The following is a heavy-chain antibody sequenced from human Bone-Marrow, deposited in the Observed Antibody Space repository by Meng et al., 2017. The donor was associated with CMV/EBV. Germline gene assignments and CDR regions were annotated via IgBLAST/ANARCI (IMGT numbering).Heavy chain of an antibody. V-gene: IGHV1-69*05. CDR2: IIPIFGTA. CDR3: ARGGGGGVLMVYDYYYYYYGMDV. Sequence: SVKVSCKASGGTFSSYAISWVRQAPGQGLEWMVGIIPIFGTANYAQKFQGRVTITTDESTSTAYMELSSLRSEDTAVYYCARGGGGGVLMVYDYYYYYYGMDVWGQGTTVTVSS. D-gene: IGHD2-8*01. J-gene: IGHJ6*01. CDR1: GGTFSSYA.